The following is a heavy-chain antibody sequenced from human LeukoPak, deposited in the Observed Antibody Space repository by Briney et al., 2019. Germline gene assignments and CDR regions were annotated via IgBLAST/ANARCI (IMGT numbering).Heavy chain of an antibody. CDR3: ARGGGYGHENIFDP. J-gene: IGHJ5*02. Sequence: SVKVSCKASGGTFSSYAISWVRQAPGQGLEWMGGIIPIFGTANYAQKFQGRVTITADESTSTAYMELSSLRSENTAVYYCARGGGYGHENIFDPWGQGTLVTVSS. V-gene: IGHV1-69*01. D-gene: IGHD3-16*01. CDR1: GGTFSSYA. CDR2: IIPIFGTA.